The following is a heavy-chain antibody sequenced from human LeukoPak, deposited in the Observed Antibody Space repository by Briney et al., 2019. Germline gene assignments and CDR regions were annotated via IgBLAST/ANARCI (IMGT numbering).Heavy chain of an antibody. Sequence: PGGSLRLSCAASGFTFSSYAMSWVRQAAGKGLEWVSTISGRAIAGSGGSEYYADSVKGRFTISRDNSKNMLYLQMNSLRAEDTAVYYCAKDVRLAPRAADYWGQGTLVTVSS. CDR1: GFTFSSYA. J-gene: IGHJ4*02. V-gene: IGHV3-23*01. CDR3: AKDVRLAPRAADY. CDR2: ISGRAIAGSGGSE.